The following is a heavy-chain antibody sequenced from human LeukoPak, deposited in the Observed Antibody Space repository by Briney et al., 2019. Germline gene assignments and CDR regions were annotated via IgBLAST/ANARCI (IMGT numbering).Heavy chain of an antibody. Sequence: PGGSLRLSCAASGFTVSTNYMSWVRQAPGKGLEWVSVIYSGGSTYYADSVKGRFTISRDNSKNTLYLQLNSLRAEDTAVYYCVKADYYDTSNYYYRYFQYWGRGTLVTVSS. CDR1: GFTVSTNY. D-gene: IGHD3-22*01. J-gene: IGHJ1*01. CDR2: IYSGGST. V-gene: IGHV3-53*01. CDR3: VKADYYDTSNYYYRYFQY.